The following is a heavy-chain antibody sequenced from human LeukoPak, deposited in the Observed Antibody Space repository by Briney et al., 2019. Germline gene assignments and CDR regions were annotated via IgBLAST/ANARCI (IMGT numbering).Heavy chain of an antibody. CDR1: GFTFSSYA. CDR3: ARDHGSGSYTYYYYGMDV. Sequence: GRSLRLSCAASGFTFSSYAMHWVRQAPGKGLERVAVISYDGSNKYYADSVKGRFTISRDNSKNTLYLQMNSLRAEDTAVYYCARDHGSGSYTYYYYGMDVWGQGTTVTVSS. CDR2: ISYDGSNK. D-gene: IGHD3-10*01. V-gene: IGHV3-30-3*01. J-gene: IGHJ6*02.